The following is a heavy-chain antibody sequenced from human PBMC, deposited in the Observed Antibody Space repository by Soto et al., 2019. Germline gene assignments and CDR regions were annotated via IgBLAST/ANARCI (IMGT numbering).Heavy chain of an antibody. Sequence: GGSLRLSCAASGFTFSSYAMSWVRQAPGKGLEWVSAISGSGGSTYYADSVKGRFTISRDNSKNTLYLQMNSLRAEDTAVYYCAKDQGELLWFGITEFDYWAQGALVTVSS. D-gene: IGHD3-10*01. V-gene: IGHV3-23*01. J-gene: IGHJ4*01. CDR3: AKDQGELLWFGITEFDY. CDR2: ISGSGGST. CDR1: GFTFSSYA.